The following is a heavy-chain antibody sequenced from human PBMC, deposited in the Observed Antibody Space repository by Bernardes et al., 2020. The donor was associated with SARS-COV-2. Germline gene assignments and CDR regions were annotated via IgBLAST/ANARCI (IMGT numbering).Heavy chain of an antibody. D-gene: IGHD3-10*01. V-gene: IGHV3-33*08. Sequence: GGSLRLSCAASGFSFSTYGMHWVRQAPGKGLEWLAVIWYDGSNKYYADSVKGRFTISRDNSKNKLLLQMNSLRAEDTAVYYCACAPSEMLRGYWGQGTLVTVSS. CDR2: IWYDGSNK. CDR3: ACAPSEMLRGY. CDR1: GFSFSTYG. J-gene: IGHJ4*02.